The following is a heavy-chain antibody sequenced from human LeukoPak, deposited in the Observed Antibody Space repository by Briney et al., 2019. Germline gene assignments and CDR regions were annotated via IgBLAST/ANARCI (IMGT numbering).Heavy chain of an antibody. Sequence: GGSQRLPCAASGFTFSTYWMTWVRQAPGKGPEWVANIKEDGSATYYVDSVKGRFTISRDNAKKSLYLQMNSLRAEDTAVYYCARDSPGYLAYDSWGQGTLVTVSS. CDR2: IKEDGSAT. CDR1: GFTFSTYW. V-gene: IGHV3-7*04. CDR3: ARDSPGYLAYDS. J-gene: IGHJ4*02. D-gene: IGHD1-1*01.